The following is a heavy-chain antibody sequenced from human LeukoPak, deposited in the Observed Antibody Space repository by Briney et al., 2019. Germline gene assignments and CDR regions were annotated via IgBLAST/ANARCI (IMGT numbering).Heavy chain of an antibody. Sequence: SETLSLTCTVSGYSISSGYYWGWIRQPPGKGLEWIGYIYYSGSTNYNPSLKSRVTISVDTSKNQFSLKLSSVTAADTAVYYCARAGEATARLFDYWGQGTLVTVSS. J-gene: IGHJ4*02. D-gene: IGHD6-6*01. CDR3: ARAGEATARLFDY. CDR1: GYSISSGYY. V-gene: IGHV4-38-2*02. CDR2: IYYSGST.